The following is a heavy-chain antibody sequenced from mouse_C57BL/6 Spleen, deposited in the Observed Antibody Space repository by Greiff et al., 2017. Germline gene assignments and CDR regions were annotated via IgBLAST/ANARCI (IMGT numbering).Heavy chain of an antibody. Sequence: QVQLQQSGAELVKPGASVKISCKASGYAFSSYWMNWVKQRPGKGPEWIGQIYPGDGDTNYNGKFKGKATLTADKSSSTAYMQLSSLTSEDSAVYFCARLLLRHYAMDYWGQGTSVTVSS. J-gene: IGHJ4*01. D-gene: IGHD1-1*01. CDR3: ARLLLRHYAMDY. CDR2: IYPGDGDT. CDR1: GYAFSSYW. V-gene: IGHV1-80*01.